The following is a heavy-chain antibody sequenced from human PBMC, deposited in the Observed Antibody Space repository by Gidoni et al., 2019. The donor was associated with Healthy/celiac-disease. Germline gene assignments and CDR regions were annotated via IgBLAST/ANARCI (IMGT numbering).Heavy chain of an antibody. J-gene: IGHJ4*02. Sequence: EVQLVESGGGLVQPGGSLRLSCAASGFTFSRYWMSWVRQAPGKGLEWVANIKQDGSEKYYVDSVKGRFTISRDNAKNSLYLQMNSLRAEDTAVYYCARDSLPGWGQGTLVTVSS. V-gene: IGHV3-7*01. D-gene: IGHD2-8*02. CDR1: GFTFSRYW. CDR2: IKQDGSEK. CDR3: ARDSLPG.